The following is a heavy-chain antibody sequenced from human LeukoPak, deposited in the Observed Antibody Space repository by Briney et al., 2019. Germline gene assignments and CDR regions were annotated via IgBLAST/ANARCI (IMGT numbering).Heavy chain of an antibody. V-gene: IGHV3-9*01. Sequence: PGGSLRLSCAASGFTFDDYAMHWVRHAPGKGLEWVSGISWNSGTIGYADSVKGRFTISRDNAKNSLYLQMNSLRAEDTALYYCAKQGLLYFGENYYFDYWGQGTLVTVSS. CDR3: AKQGLLYFGENYYFDY. CDR1: GFTFDDYA. J-gene: IGHJ4*02. D-gene: IGHD3-10*01. CDR2: ISWNSGTI.